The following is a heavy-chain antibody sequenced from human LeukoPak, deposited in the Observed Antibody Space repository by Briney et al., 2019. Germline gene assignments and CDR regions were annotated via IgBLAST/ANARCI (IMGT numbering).Heavy chain of an antibody. J-gene: IGHJ4*02. Sequence: SETLSLTCTVSGGSISSYYWSWIRQLPGKGLEWIGYIYYSGSTNYNPSLKSRVTISVDTSKNQFSLKLSSVTAADTAVYYCARQLPRRGYGIIDYWGQGTLVTVSS. D-gene: IGHD5-12*01. CDR2: IYYSGST. CDR3: ARQLPRRGYGIIDY. CDR1: GGSISSYY. V-gene: IGHV4-59*08.